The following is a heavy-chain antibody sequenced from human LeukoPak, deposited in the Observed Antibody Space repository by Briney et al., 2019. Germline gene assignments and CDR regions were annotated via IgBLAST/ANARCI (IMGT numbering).Heavy chain of an antibody. CDR3: ARRVAAAGTRFDP. J-gene: IGHJ5*02. V-gene: IGHV4-34*01. Sequence: SETLSLTCAVYGGSFSGYYWSWIRQPPGKGLEWIGEINHSGSTNYNPSLKSRVTISVDTSKNQFSLKLSSVTAADTAVYYCARRVAAAGTRFDPWGQGTLVTVSS. CDR2: INHSGST. CDR1: GGSFSGYY. D-gene: IGHD6-13*01.